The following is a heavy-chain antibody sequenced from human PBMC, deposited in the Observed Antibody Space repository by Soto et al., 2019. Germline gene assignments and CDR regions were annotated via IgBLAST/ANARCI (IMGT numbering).Heavy chain of an antibody. Sequence: GGSLRLSCAASGFTFKNYALHWVRQAPGKGLEWVAVISFDGDKTYYADSVKGRFTISRDNFKSTVSLQMNNLRVEDAGVYFCAREDDYNYRYFNYGLDVWGQGTTVTVSS. CDR2: ISFDGDKT. J-gene: IGHJ6*02. D-gene: IGHD5-12*01. V-gene: IGHV3-30*03. CDR1: GFTFKNYA. CDR3: AREDDYNYRYFNYGLDV.